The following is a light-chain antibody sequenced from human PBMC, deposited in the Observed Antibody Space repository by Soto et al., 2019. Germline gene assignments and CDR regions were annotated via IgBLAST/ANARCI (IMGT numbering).Light chain of an antibody. CDR2: AAS. CDR1: QGISSY. CDR3: QQLNSYPLIT. J-gene: IGKJ5*01. V-gene: IGKV1-9*01. Sequence: DIQLTQSPSFLSASVGDRVTITCRASQGISSYLAWYQQKPGKAPKLLIYAASTLQSGVPSRFSGSGSGTEFTLTLSSLQPEDFATYYCQQLNSYPLITFGQGTRLEMK.